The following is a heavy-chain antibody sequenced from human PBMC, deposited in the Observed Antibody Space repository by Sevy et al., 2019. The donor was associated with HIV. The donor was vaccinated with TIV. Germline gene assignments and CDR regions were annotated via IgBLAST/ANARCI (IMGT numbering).Heavy chain of an antibody. D-gene: IGHD2-2*01. V-gene: IGHV3-23*01. Sequence: GGSLRLSCAASGFTFSNYAMSWVRQAPGKGLEWVSSISRSGGSTYYADSVKGRFTISRDNSKNTLYLQMNRLRAEDTAVYYCAKVDVVVPVADYGMDVWGQGTTVTVSS. J-gene: IGHJ6*02. CDR1: GFTFSNYA. CDR2: ISRSGGST. CDR3: AKVDVVVPVADYGMDV.